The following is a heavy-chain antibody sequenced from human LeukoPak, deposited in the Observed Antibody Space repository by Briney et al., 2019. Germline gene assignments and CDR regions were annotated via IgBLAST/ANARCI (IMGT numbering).Heavy chain of an antibody. CDR3: ARAISGYREIDY. Sequence: TETLSLTCTVSGGSISSYYWSWIRQPPGKGLEWIGYIYYSGSTNYNPSLKGRVTISVDTSKNQFSLKLSSVTAADTAVYYCARAISGYREIDYWGQGTLVTVSS. CDR1: GGSISSYY. CDR2: IYYSGST. D-gene: IGHD5-18*01. V-gene: IGHV4-59*01. J-gene: IGHJ4*02.